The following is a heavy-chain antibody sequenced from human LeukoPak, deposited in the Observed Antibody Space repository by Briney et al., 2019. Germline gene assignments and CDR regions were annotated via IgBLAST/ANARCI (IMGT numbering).Heavy chain of an antibody. V-gene: IGHV3-30*04. J-gene: IGHJ4*02. CDR2: ISYDGSNK. CDR1: GFTFSSYA. CDR3: ARDYVRGVFDY. D-gene: IGHD3-10*02. Sequence: GGSLRLSCAASGFTFSSYAMHWVRQAPGKGLEWVAVISYDGSNKYYADSVKGRFTISRDNSKNTLYLQMNSLRAEDTAVYYCARDYVRGVFDYWDQGTLVTVSS.